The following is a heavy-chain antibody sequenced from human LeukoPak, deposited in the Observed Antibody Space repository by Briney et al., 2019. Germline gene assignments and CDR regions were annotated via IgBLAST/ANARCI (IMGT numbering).Heavy chain of an antibody. V-gene: IGHV3-64*01. CDR3: ARGSIVGATRYYFDY. CDR1: GFTFSSYA. Sequence: GGSLRLSCAASGFTFSSYAMHWVRQAPGKGLEYVSAISSNGGSTYYANSVKGRFTISRDNSKNTLYLQMGSLRAEDMAVYYCARGSIVGATRYYFDYWGQGTLVTVSS. D-gene: IGHD1-26*01. CDR2: ISSNGGST. J-gene: IGHJ4*02.